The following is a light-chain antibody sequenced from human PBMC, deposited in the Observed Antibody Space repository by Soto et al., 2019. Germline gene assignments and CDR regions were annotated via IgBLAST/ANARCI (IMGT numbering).Light chain of an antibody. CDR2: KAS. CDR3: QQYNSYSPT. Sequence: DIQMTQSPSTLSASVGDRVTITCRASQSISSWLAWYQQKPGRAPKLLIYKASTLESGVPSRFSGSGSGTEFTLTIGSLQPDDLATYYCQQYNSYSPTFGRGTKV. J-gene: IGKJ1*01. CDR1: QSISSW. V-gene: IGKV1-5*03.